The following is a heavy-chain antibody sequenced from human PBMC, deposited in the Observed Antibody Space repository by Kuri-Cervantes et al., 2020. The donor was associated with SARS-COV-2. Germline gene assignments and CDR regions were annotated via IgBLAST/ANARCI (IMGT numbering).Heavy chain of an antibody. D-gene: IGHD5-12*01. CDR1: GFTFSSYY. Sequence: GGSLRLSCVASGFTFSSYYMHWVRQAPGKGPVWVSRINSDGSSTAYADSVKGRFTISKDNAKNTLYLQMNSLRAEDTAVYYCARGLGGYDLWSLVDYWGQGTLVTVSS. CDR3: ARGLGGYDLWSLVDY. V-gene: IGHV3-74*01. CDR2: INSDGSST. J-gene: IGHJ4*02.